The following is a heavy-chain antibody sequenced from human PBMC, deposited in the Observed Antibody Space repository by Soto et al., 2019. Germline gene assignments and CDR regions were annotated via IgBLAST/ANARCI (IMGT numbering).Heavy chain of an antibody. D-gene: IGHD6-19*01. Sequence: TLSLTCAVYGGSFRGYYWGWIRQPPGKGLKWIGEINHSGVTKYSPSLQGQVTISADTSISTAYLQWTSLKASDTAMYYCARSRRGAYSSGWYSPSGYYNYGIDVWGQGTKVTVSS. CDR3: ARSRRGAYSSGWYSPSGYYNYGIDV. CDR2: INHSGVT. J-gene: IGHJ6*02. V-gene: IGHV4-34*10. CDR1: GGSFRGYY.